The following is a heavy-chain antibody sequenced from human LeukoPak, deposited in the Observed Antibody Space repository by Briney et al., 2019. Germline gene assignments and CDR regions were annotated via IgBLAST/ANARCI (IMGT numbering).Heavy chain of an antibody. Sequence: GGSLRLSCAASGFTFSSYSMNWVRQAPGKGLEWVSYISSSSSTIYYADSVKGRFTISRDNAKNSLYLQMNSLRAEDTAVYYCARGSYYYDSSGYPSLFDYWGQGTLVTVSS. J-gene: IGHJ4*02. CDR1: GFTFSSYS. D-gene: IGHD3-22*01. CDR3: ARGSYYYDSSGYPSLFDY. CDR2: ISSSSSTI. V-gene: IGHV3-48*01.